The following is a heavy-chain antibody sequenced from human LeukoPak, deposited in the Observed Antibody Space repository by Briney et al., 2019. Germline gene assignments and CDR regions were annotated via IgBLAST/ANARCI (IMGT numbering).Heavy chain of an antibody. J-gene: IGHJ6*02. V-gene: IGHV3-33*01. CDR3: ARAGGSATGAIYGMDV. Sequence: GGSLRLSCAASGFTFSSYGMHWVRQAPGKGLEWVAVIWYDGSNKYYADSVKGRFTISRGNSKNTLYLQMNSLRAEDTAEYYCARAGGSATGAIYGMDVWGQGTTVTVSS. CDR1: GFTFSSYG. D-gene: IGHD3-10*01. CDR2: IWYDGSNK.